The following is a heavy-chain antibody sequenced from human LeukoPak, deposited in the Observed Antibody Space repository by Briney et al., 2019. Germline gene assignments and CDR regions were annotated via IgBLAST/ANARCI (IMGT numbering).Heavy chain of an antibody. Sequence: GESLKISCKGSGHSFTSYWIGWVRQMPGKGLEWMRIIYPGDSDTRYSPSFQGQVTISADKSISTAYLQWSSLKALDTAMYYCARYLQRYFDWLIDYWGQGTLVTVSS. D-gene: IGHD3-9*01. CDR3: ARYLQRYFDWLIDY. V-gene: IGHV5-51*01. CDR2: IYPGDSDT. J-gene: IGHJ4*02. CDR1: GHSFTSYW.